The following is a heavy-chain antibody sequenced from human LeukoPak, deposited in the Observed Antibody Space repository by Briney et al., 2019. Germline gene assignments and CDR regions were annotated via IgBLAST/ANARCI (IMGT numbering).Heavy chain of an antibody. CDR2: IYYSGST. J-gene: IGHJ4*02. V-gene: IGHV4-59*01. CDR1: GGSISSYY. Sequence: ETLSLTCTVSGGSISSYYWSWIRQPPGKGLEWIGYIYYSGSTNYNPSLKSRVTISVDTSKNQFSLKLSSVTAADTAVYYCARVDYYGSGSYYNGFDYWGQGTLVTVSS. D-gene: IGHD3-10*01. CDR3: ARVDYYGSGSYYNGFDY.